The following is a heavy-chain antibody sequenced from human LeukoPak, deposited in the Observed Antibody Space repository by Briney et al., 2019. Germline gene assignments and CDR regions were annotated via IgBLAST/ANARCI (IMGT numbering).Heavy chain of an antibody. V-gene: IGHV3-21*01. CDR2: ISSSGSSI. Sequence: PGGSLSLSCAASGFTFSSYIMNWVRQAPGKGLEWVSFISSSGSSIYYADSVKGRFTISRDNANNSLYLQMNSLRAEDTAVYYCAWEGAATIQYWGQGTLVTVSS. J-gene: IGHJ4*02. D-gene: IGHD5-24*01. CDR1: GFTFSSYI. CDR3: AWEGAATIQY.